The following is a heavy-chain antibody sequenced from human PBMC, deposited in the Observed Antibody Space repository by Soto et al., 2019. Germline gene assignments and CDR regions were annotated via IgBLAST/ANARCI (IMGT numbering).Heavy chain of an antibody. J-gene: IGHJ2*01. V-gene: IGHV3-20*04. CDR3: ARAQRYYFDSSGHYYWYFDL. CDR1: GFTFSTYA. D-gene: IGHD3-22*01. CDR2: INWNGGNT. Sequence: GGSLRLSCAASGFTFSTYAMSWVRQAPGKGLEWVSGINWNGGNTGYADSVKGRFTISRDNAKNSLYLQMNSLRAEDTALYYCARAQRYYFDSSGHYYWYFDLWGRGTLVTVSS.